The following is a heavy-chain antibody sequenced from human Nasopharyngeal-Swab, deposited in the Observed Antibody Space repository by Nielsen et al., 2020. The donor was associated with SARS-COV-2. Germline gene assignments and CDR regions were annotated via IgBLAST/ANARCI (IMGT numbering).Heavy chain of an antibody. D-gene: IGHD6-13*01. J-gene: IGHJ2*01. Sequence: GGSLRLSCTASGFTFSNYAMTWVRQAPGKGLEWVSSVSSTSSYIYYADSVKGRFTVSRDNARNSLYLQMNSLTGDDTAVYYCARDLVSSWRAIGNWYFDLWGRGTLVTVSS. CDR3: ARDLVSSWRAIGNWYFDL. CDR1: GFTFSNYA. V-gene: IGHV3-21*01. CDR2: VSSTSSYI.